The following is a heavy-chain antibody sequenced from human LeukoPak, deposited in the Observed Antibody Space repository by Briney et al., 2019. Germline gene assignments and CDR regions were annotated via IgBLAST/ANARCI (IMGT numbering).Heavy chain of an antibody. J-gene: IGHJ3*02. CDR3: ARDRPTTGLDAFDI. CDR2: IYYSGST. V-gene: IGHV4-59*01. D-gene: IGHD1-1*01. Sequence: SETLSLTCTVSGGSISSYYWSWIRQPPGKGLEWIGYIYYSGSTNYNPSLKSRVTISVDTSKNQFSLKLSSVTAADTAVYYCARDRPTTGLDAFDIWGQGTMVTVSS. CDR1: GGSISSYY.